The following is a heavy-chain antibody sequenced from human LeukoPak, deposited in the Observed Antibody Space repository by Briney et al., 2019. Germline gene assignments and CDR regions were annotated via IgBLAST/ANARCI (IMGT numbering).Heavy chain of an antibody. V-gene: IGHV4-34*01. CDR1: GGSFSGYY. Sequence: SETLSLTCAVYGGSFSGYYWSWIRQPPGKGLEWIGEINHSGSTNYNPSLKSRVTMSVDTSKNQFSLKLTSVTAADTAVYYCARSVGDDSNFFPRYMDVWGNGTTVTVSS. CDR2: INHSGST. J-gene: IGHJ6*03. CDR3: ARSVGDDSNFFPRYMDV. D-gene: IGHD5-24*01.